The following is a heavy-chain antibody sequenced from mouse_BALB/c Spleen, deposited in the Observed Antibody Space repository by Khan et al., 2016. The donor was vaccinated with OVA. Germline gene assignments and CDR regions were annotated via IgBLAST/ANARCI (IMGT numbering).Heavy chain of an antibody. J-gene: IGHJ3*01. CDR1: GFSLNNYS. CDR2: IWSAGST. V-gene: IGHV2-2*02. CDR3: ATRGYDYGRGALFAY. D-gene: IGHD2-4*01. Sequence: QVQLKESGPGLVQPSQSLSITCTVTGFSLNNYSVHWVRQSPGKGLEWLGVIWSAGSTDYNAAFISRLTISKDNSRSQVFFKMNSLQPNDTAIYYCATRGYDYGRGALFAYWGQGTLVTVSA.